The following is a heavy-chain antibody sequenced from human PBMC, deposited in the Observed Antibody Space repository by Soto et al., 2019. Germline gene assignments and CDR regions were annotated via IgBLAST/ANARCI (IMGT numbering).Heavy chain of an antibody. CDR1: GFTFSSYG. D-gene: IGHD1-26*01. J-gene: IGHJ6*02. Sequence: QVQLVESGGGVVQPGRSLRLSCAASGFTFSSYGMHWVRQAPGKGLEWVAVISYDGSSKYYADSVKGRFTISRDNSKNTLYLQMNSLRAEDTAVYYCAKGPGWELPRTGLGGMDVWGQGTTVTVSS. CDR3: AKGPGWELPRTGLGGMDV. CDR2: ISYDGSSK. V-gene: IGHV3-30*18.